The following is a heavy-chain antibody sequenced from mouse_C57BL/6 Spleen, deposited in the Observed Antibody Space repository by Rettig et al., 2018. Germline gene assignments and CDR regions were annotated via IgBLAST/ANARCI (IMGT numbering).Heavy chain of an antibody. V-gene: IGHV1-50*01. D-gene: IGHD2-4*01. CDR3: ARDDYDYDGAMDY. J-gene: IGHJ4*01. Sequence: YNQKFKGKATLTVDTSSSTAYMQLSSLTSEDSAVYYCARDDYDYDGAMDYWGQGTSVTVSS.